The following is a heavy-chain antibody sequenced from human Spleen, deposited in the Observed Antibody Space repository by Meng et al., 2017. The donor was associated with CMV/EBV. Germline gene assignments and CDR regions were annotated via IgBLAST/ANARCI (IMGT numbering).Heavy chain of an antibody. CDR3: AKDKPDYYDSSGVFDS. V-gene: IGHV3-9*01. D-gene: IGHD3-22*01. Sequence: GGSLRLSCGASGFTFDGYAMHWVRQAPGKGPEWVSGISWNSGSLGYAASVKGRFTISRDNAKNSLYLVMNSLRDEDTALYYCAKDKPDYYDSSGVFDSWGQGTLVTVSS. CDR1: GFTFDGYA. CDR2: ISWNSGSL. J-gene: IGHJ4*02.